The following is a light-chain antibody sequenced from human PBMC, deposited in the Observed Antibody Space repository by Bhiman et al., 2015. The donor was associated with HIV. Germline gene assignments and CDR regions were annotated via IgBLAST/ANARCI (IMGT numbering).Light chain of an antibody. J-gene: IGLJ2*01. CDR2: HDT. V-gene: IGLV1-40*01. Sequence: QSVLTQPPSVSGAPGQRVSISCTGSSSNIGAGFDVHWYRHLPGTAPKLLIYHDTNRPSGVPDRFSGSKSGTSASLAITGLQAEDEADYYCTSYTSSSTFMVFGGGTKLTVL. CDR1: SSNIGAGFD. CDR3: TSYTSSSTFMV.